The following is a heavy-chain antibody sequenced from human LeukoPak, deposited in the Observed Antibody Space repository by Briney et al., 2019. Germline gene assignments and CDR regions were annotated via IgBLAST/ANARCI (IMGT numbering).Heavy chain of an antibody. D-gene: IGHD4-17*01. Sequence: GASVKVSCKASGGTFSSYAISWVRQAPGQGLEWMGGIIPIFGTANYAQKFQGRVTITADESTSTAYMELSSLRSEDTAVYCCARSLGYGDYSQAFDYWGQGTLVTVSS. CDR3: ARSLGYGDYSQAFDY. CDR2: IIPIFGTA. V-gene: IGHV1-69*13. J-gene: IGHJ4*02. CDR1: GGTFSSYA.